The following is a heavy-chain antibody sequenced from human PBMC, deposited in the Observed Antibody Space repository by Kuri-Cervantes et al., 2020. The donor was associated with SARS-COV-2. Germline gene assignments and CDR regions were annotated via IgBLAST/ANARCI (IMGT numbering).Heavy chain of an antibody. CDR3: AGFLKGIVGGKKYYFDY. Sequence: SETLSLTCTVSGGSISSSSYYWGWIRQPPGKGLEWIGCIYHSGSTYYNPSRKSRATISVDTSKNLFPLMLSSVTAADTAVYYCAGFLKGIVGGKKYYFDYWGQGTLVTVSS. CDR1: GGSISSSSYY. D-gene: IGHD3-16*01. CDR2: IYHSGST. V-gene: IGHV4-39*06. J-gene: IGHJ4*02.